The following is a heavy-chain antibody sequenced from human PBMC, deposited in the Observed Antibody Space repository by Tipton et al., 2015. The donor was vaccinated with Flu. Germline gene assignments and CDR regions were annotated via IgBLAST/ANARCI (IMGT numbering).Heavy chain of an antibody. CDR1: DYSISTNYY. CDR2: ISHSGRT. D-gene: IGHD3-10*01. Sequence: TLSLTCTVSDYSISTNYYWGWIRQPPGKGLEWIGCISHSGRTYYNPSLMSRATISVDTAKNQFSQRLSSVTAADTAVYYCARSTYYYGSGSSDFWGPGTLVTVSS. V-gene: IGHV4-38-2*02. CDR3: ARSTYYYGSGSSDF. J-gene: IGHJ4*02.